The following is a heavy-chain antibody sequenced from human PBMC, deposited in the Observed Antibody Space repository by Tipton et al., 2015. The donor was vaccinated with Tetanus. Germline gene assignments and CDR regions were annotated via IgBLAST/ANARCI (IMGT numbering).Heavy chain of an antibody. V-gene: IGHV4-59*08. CDR3: ARHAGAGATIWGTDY. Sequence: TLSLTCSVSGGSISSYYWSWIRQPPGKGLEWIGNISYSGSTNSNPSLKSRVTISVDASKNQFSLELTSVTAADTAVYYCARHAGAGATIWGTDYWGQGTLVTVSS. CDR2: ISYSGST. J-gene: IGHJ4*02. CDR1: GGSISSYY. D-gene: IGHD3-9*01.